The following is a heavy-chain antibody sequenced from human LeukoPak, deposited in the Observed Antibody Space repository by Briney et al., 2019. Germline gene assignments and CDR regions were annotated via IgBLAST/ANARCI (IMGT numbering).Heavy chain of an antibody. J-gene: IGHJ5*02. Sequence: ASVKVSCKASGYTSTSYGISWVRQAPGQGLEWMGWISAYNGNTNYAQKLQGRVTMTTDTSTSTAYMELRSLRSDDTAVYYCARVVAAAGTTGWFDPWGQGTLVTVSS. D-gene: IGHD6-13*01. CDR3: ARVVAAAGTTGWFDP. V-gene: IGHV1-18*01. CDR1: GYTSTSYG. CDR2: ISAYNGNT.